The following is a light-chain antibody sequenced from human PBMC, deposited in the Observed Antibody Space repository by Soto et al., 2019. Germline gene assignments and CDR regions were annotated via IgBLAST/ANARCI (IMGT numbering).Light chain of an antibody. V-gene: IGKV3-20*01. CDR3: QQYGASPPYT. J-gene: IGKJ2*01. Sequence: EIVLTQSPGTLSLSPGERATLSCRASRSFASSYLAWYQQRPGQAPRLLIYAASNRATGIPDRFSGSGSGTDFTLTINRLEAEDSAVYYCQQYGASPPYTFGQGTKVELK. CDR2: AAS. CDR1: RSFASSY.